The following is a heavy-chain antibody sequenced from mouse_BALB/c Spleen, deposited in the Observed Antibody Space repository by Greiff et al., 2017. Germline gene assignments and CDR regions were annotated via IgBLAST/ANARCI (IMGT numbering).Heavy chain of an antibody. V-gene: IGHV14-1*02. CDR1: GFNIKDYY. Sequence: EVQLQQSGAELVRPGALVKLSCKASGFNIKDYYMHWVKQRPEQGLEWIGWIDPENGNTIYDPKFQGKASITADTSSNTAYLQLSSLTSEDTAVYYCASFYGSSYGAMDYWGQGTSVTVSS. D-gene: IGHD1-1*01. J-gene: IGHJ4*01. CDR3: ASFYGSSYGAMDY. CDR2: IDPENGNT.